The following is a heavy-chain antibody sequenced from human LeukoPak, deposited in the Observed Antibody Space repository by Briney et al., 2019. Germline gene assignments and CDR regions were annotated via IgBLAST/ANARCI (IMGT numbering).Heavy chain of an antibody. CDR1: GVSFSGNY. D-gene: IGHD2-8*01. J-gene: IGHJ4*02. V-gene: IGHV4-34*01. CDR3: ARIRCSPTNNTCYNY. Sequence: SETLSLTCAVHGVSFSGNYWSWIRQSPEKGLEWIGEIYHSRYTTYNPSLKSRVTISADTSENQLSLRLTSVTAADTALYYCARIRCSPTNNTCYNYWGQATLVTVSS. CDR2: IYHSRYT.